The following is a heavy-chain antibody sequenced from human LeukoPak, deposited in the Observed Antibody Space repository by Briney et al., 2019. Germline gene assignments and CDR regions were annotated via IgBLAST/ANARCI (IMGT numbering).Heavy chain of an antibody. CDR1: GFTFSDYY. J-gene: IGHJ3*02. CDR3: AKGVRITMVRGAFDI. CDR2: ISSSDSTI. D-gene: IGHD3-10*01. V-gene: IGHV3-11*01. Sequence: GGSLRLSCAASGFTFSDYYMSWIRQAPGKGLEWVSYISSSDSTIYYADSVKGRFTISRDNAKNSLYLQMNSLRAEDTALYYCAKGVRITMVRGAFDIWGQGTMVTVSS.